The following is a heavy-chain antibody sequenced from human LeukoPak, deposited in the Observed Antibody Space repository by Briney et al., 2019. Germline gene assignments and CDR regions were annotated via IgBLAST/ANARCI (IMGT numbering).Heavy chain of an antibody. V-gene: IGHV3-21*01. CDR3: ARESIVVVPTTMDDASDI. CDR2: ISSSSSYI. J-gene: IGHJ3*02. D-gene: IGHD2-2*01. CDR1: GLTFSSYW. Sequence: GGSLRLSCVASGLTFSSYWMSWVRQAPGKGLEWVSSISSSSSYIYYADSVKGRFTISRDNAKNSLYLQMNSLRAEDTAVYYCARESIVVVPTTMDDASDIWGQGTMVTVSS.